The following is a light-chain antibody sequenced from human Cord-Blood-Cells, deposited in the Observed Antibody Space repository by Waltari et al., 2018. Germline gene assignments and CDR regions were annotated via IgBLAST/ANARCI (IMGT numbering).Light chain of an antibody. CDR3: SSYAGSNNYVV. V-gene: IGLV2-8*01. Sequence: QSALTQPPSASGSPVQSVTISCTGTSSDVGGYNYVSWYQQHPGKAPKLMIYEVSKRPSGVPDRFSGSKSCNTASLTVSGLQAEDEADYYCSSYAGSNNYVVFGGGTKLTVL. J-gene: IGLJ2*01. CDR1: SSDVGGYNY. CDR2: EVS.